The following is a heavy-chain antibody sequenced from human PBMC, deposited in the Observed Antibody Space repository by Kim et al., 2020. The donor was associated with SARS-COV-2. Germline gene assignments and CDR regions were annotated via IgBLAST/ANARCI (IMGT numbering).Heavy chain of an antibody. CDR2: ISYDGSNK. V-gene: IGHV3-33*05. D-gene: IGHD3-22*01. CDR3: ARDRDYDSSGYYYVPVLSYYFDY. Sequence: GGSLRLSCAASGFTFSSYGMHWVRQAPGKGLEWVAVISYDGSNKYYADSVKGRFTISRDNSKNTLYLQMNSLRAEDTAVYYCARDRDYDSSGYYYVPVLSYYFDYWGQGTLVTVSS. CDR1: GFTFSSYG. J-gene: IGHJ4*02.